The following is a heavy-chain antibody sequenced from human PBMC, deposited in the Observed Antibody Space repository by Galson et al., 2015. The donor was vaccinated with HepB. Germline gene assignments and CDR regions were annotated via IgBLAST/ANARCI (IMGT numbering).Heavy chain of an antibody. CDR2: IRSKANSYAT. V-gene: IGHV3-73*01. CDR1: GFTFSGSA. J-gene: IGHJ6*02. D-gene: IGHD2-2*02. CDR3: TRPYCSSTSCYNDYYYYGIDV. Sequence: SLRLSCAASGFTFSGSAMHWVRQASGKGLEWVGRIRSKANSYATAYAASVKGRFTISRDDSKNTAYLQMNSLKTEDTAVYYCTRPYCSSTSCYNDYYYYGIDVWGQGTTVTVSS.